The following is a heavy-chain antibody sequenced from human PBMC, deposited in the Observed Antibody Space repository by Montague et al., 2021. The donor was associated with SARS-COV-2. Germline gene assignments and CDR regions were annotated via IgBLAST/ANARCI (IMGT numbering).Heavy chain of an antibody. CDR3: ARDVRYYDFWSGRAQTSPDY. J-gene: IGHJ4*02. CDR2: IYHSGST. Sequence: SETLSLTCTVSGYSISSGYYWGWIRQPPGKGLEWIGSIYHSGSTYYNPSLKSRVTISVDTSKNRFSLKLSSVTAADTAVYYCARDVRYYDFWSGRAQTSPDYWGQGTLVTVSS. V-gene: IGHV4-38-2*02. D-gene: IGHD3-3*01. CDR1: GYSISSGYY.